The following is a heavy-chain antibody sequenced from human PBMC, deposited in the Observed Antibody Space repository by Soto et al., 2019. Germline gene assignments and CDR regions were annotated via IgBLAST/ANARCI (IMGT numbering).Heavy chain of an antibody. CDR2: VSAYNGNT. V-gene: IGHV1-18*01. Sequence: QVQLVQSGAELKKPGASVKVSCEASGYTFMNYGFSWVRQAPGQGLEWLGWVSAYNGNTNYAQKFQGRVTMTTGTSTHTVYMEVRSLTSDATAIYFCSRESGDTRTFFDYWGQGTLVTVSS. CDR1: GYTFMNYG. J-gene: IGHJ4*02. D-gene: IGHD3-10*01. CDR3: SRESGDTRTFFDY.